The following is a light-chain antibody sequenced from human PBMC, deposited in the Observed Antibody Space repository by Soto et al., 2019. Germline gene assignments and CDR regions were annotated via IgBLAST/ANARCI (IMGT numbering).Light chain of an antibody. CDR3: CSYAGSSTWV. CDR1: SSNVGSYNL. Sequence: QSALTQPASVSGSPGQSITISCTGTSSNVGSYNLVSWYQHHPGKVPKLMIYEGSKRPSGVSNRFSGSKSGNTASLTISGXXXXXXXXXXCCSYAGSSTWVFGGGTKVTVL. CDR2: EGS. J-gene: IGLJ3*02. V-gene: IGLV2-23*01.